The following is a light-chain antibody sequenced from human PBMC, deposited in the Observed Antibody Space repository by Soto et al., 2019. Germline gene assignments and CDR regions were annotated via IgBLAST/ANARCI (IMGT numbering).Light chain of an antibody. CDR1: QGINTF. CDR2: AAS. J-gene: IGKJ5*01. CDR3: QQLNSYPIT. V-gene: IGKV1-9*01. Sequence: IQLTQSPSSLSASVGDRVTITCRASQGINTFLAWYQQEAGKAPKLLIYAASTLQSGVPSRFSGSGSGTDFTLTISSLQSEDFATYYCQQLNSYPITFGQGTRLEIK.